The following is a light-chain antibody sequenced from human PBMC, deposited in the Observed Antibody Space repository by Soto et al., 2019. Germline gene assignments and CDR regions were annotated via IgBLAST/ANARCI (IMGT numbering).Light chain of an antibody. Sequence: EIVLTQSPGTLSLSPGERATLSCRASHSVSSSYLAWYQQNPGQAPRLPIYGASSRAPGIPDRFSGSGSGTDFTLTISRLEPEDFAVYYCQQYGSSPPYTFGQGTKLEIK. CDR1: HSVSSSY. CDR3: QQYGSSPPYT. J-gene: IGKJ2*01. V-gene: IGKV3-20*01. CDR2: GAS.